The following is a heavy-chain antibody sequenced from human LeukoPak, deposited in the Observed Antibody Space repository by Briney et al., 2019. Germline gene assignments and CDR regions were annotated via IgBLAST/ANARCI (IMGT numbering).Heavy chain of an antibody. Sequence: SETLSLTCTVSGGSISSSGSYWGWIRQPPGKGLEWIGSVYYSGNTYNPSLKSRVTISVENSKNQFSLNLTSVNAADTAIYYCARVMAARREDLNWFDPWGQGTLVTVSS. CDR2: VYYSGNT. J-gene: IGHJ5*02. V-gene: IGHV4-39*07. CDR3: ARVMAARREDLNWFDP. D-gene: IGHD6-6*01. CDR1: GGSISSSGSY.